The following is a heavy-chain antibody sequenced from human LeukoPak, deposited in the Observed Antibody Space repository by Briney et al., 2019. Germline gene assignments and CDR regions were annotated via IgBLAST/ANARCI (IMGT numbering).Heavy chain of an antibody. CDR2: IYTSGST. D-gene: IGHD3-22*01. V-gene: IGHV4-4*07. J-gene: IGHJ4*02. CDR1: GGSISSYY. Sequence: SETLSLTCTVSGGSISSYYWSWIRQPAGKGLEWIGRIYTSGSTNYNPSLKSRVTMSVDTSKNQFSLKLSSVTAADTAVYYCSRENFYYYDSSGYWYFDYWGQGTLVTVSS. CDR3: SRENFYYYDSSGYWYFDY.